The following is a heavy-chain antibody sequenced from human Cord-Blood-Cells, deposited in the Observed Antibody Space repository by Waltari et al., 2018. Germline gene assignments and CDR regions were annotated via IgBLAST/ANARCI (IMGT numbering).Heavy chain of an antibody. Sequence: QVQLVQSGAEVKKPGASVKVSYKASGYTFTGSYIHWVRQAPGQGLEWMGWINPNSGGTNYAQKFQGRVTMTRDTSISTAYMELSRLRSDDTAVYYCARLYSSSWYAFDIWGQGTMVTVSS. CDR3: ARLYSSSWYAFDI. D-gene: IGHD6-13*01. J-gene: IGHJ3*02. CDR1: GYTFTGSY. V-gene: IGHV1-2*02. CDR2: INPNSGGT.